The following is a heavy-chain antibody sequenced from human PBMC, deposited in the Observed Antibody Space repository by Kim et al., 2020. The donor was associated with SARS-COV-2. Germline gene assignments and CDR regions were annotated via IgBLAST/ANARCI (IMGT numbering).Heavy chain of an antibody. V-gene: IGHV3-23*01. J-gene: IGHJ4*02. CDR2: IAGSGVSR. CDR3: VKDGTNWGSYFDN. D-gene: IGHD7-27*01. CDR1: GFTFSTYM. Sequence: GGSLRLSCAASGFTFSTYMMNWVRQAPGKGLEWVSAIAGSGVSRNYADSVKGRFTISRDNSKNTLNLQMNRLRDEETAVYYCVKDGTNWGSYFDNWGQGTLVSVSS.